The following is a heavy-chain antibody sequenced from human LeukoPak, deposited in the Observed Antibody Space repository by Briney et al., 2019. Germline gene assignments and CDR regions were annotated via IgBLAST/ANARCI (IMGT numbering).Heavy chain of an antibody. D-gene: IGHD3-22*01. V-gene: IGHV3-48*01. CDR1: GFTFSSYS. J-gene: IGHJ4*02. CDR2: ISSSSSTI. Sequence: GGSLRLSCAASGFTFSSYSMNWVRQAPGKGLEWVSYISSSSSTIYYADSVKGRFTISRDNAKNSLYLQMNSLRAEDTAVYYCAREDSSGYYREFDYWGQGTLVTVSS. CDR3: AREDSSGYYREFDY.